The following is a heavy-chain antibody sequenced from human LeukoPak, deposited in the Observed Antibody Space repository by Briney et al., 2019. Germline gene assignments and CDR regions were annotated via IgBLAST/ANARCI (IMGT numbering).Heavy chain of an antibody. J-gene: IGHJ6*03. CDR2: INSDGSST. Sequence: GGSLRLSCAASGFTFSSYWMHWVRQAPGKGLVWVSRINSDGSSTSYADSVKGRFTISRDNAKNTLYLQMNSLRAEDTAVYYCAREAAPYYDVLTGYPRYYYYYMDVWGKGTTVTVSS. V-gene: IGHV3-74*01. D-gene: IGHD3-9*01. CDR3: AREAAPYYDVLTGYPRYYYYYMDV. CDR1: GFTFSSYW.